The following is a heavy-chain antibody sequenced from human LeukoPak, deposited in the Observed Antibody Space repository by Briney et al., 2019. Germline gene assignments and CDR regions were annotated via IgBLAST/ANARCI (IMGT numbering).Heavy chain of an antibody. Sequence: PGGSLRLSCAASGFTFSDYYMSWIRQAPGKGLEWVSYISSSSSTIYYADSVKGRFTISRDNAKNSLYLQMNSLRDEDTAVYYCARDRRDIVVVPVRYYYYYGMDVWGQGTTVTVSS. V-gene: IGHV3-11*04. CDR2: ISSSSSTI. CDR1: GFTFSDYY. D-gene: IGHD2-2*01. CDR3: ARDRRDIVVVPVRYYYYYGMDV. J-gene: IGHJ6*02.